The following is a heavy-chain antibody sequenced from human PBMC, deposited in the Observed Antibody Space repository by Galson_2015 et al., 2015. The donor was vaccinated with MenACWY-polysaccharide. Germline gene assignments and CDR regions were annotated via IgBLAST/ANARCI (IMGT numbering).Heavy chain of an antibody. J-gene: IGHJ4*02. V-gene: IGHV1-8*01. Sequence: SVKVSCKASGYTFTSYDINWVRQATGQGPEWMGWMNPNSGNTGYAQKFQGRVTMTRNTSISTAYMELSSLRSEDTAVYYCARSGAAGGTQDNRIKYFFDYWGQGTLVTVSS. CDR3: ARSGAAGGTQDNRIKYFFDY. CDR1: GYTFTSYD. CDR2: MNPNSGNT. D-gene: IGHD1-14*01.